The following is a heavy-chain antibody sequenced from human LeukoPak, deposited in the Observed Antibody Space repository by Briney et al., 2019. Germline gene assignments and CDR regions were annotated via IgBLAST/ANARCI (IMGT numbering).Heavy chain of an antibody. CDR2: ISYDGSNK. Sequence: GGSLGLSCAASGFTFSSYAMHWVRQAPGKGLEWVAVISYDGSNKYYADSVKGRFTISRDNSKNTLYLQMNSLRAEDTAVYYCARERAAAFDYWGQGTLVTVSS. CDR1: GFTFSSYA. J-gene: IGHJ4*02. V-gene: IGHV3-30*04. D-gene: IGHD6-13*01. CDR3: ARERAAAFDY.